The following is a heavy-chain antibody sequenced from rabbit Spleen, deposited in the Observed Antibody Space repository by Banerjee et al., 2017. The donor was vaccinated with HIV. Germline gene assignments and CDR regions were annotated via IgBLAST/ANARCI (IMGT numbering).Heavy chain of an antibody. CDR3: ARDPAYSSGSGSAIPYL. D-gene: IGHD1-1*01. CDR2: IYGDSSGST. J-gene: IGHJ4*01. V-gene: IGHV1S40*01. CDR1: GFTISSGYY. Sequence: QSLEESGGGLVQPEGSLALTCKASGFTISSGYYMCWVRQAPGKGLECIACIYGDSSGSTWYASWAKGRFTISKTSSTTVTLQMTSLTAADTATYFCARDPAYSSGSGSAIPYLWGPGTLVTVS.